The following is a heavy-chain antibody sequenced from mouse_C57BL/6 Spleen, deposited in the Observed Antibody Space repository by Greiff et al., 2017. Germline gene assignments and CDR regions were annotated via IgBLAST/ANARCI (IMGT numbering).Heavy chain of an antibody. CDR2: IYPGNSDT. V-gene: IGHV1-5*01. Sequence: VQLQQSGTVLARPGASVKMSCKTSGYTFTSYWMHWVKQRPGQGLEWIGAIYPGNSDTSYNQKFKGKAKLTAVTSASTAYMELSSLTSEDSAVYSGKRSHYYGSSYWYFDDWGKGTTVTVSS. CDR3: KRSHYYGSSYWYFDD. D-gene: IGHD1-1*01. CDR1: GYTFTSYW. J-gene: IGHJ1*03.